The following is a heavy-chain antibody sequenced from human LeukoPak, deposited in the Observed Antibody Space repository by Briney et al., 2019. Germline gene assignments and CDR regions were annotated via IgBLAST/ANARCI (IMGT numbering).Heavy chain of an antibody. J-gene: IGHJ6*02. V-gene: IGHV4-59*01. CDR1: GGSISSYY. Sequence: SETLSLTCTASGGSISSYYWSWIRQPPGKGLEWIGYIYYSGSTNYNPSLKSRVTISVDTSKNQFSLKLSSVTAADTAVYYCARDQYLSSGWYTSHYGMDVWGQGTTVTVSS. CDR3: ARDQYLSSGWYTSHYGMDV. D-gene: IGHD6-19*01. CDR2: IYYSGST.